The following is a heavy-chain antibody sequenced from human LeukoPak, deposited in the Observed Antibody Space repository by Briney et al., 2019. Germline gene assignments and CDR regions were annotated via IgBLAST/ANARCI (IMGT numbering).Heavy chain of an antibody. Sequence: SETLSLTCTVSGGSISSYYWSWIRQPPGKGLEWIGYIYYSGSTNYKPSLKSRVTISVDTSKNQFSLKLSSVTAADTAVYYCARGNMITFGGVNWFDPWGQGTLVTVSS. J-gene: IGHJ5*02. CDR2: IYYSGST. CDR3: ARGNMITFGGVNWFDP. D-gene: IGHD3-16*01. V-gene: IGHV4-59*01. CDR1: GGSISSYY.